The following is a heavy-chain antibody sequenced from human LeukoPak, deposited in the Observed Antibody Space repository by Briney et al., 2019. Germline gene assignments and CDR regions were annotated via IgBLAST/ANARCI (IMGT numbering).Heavy chain of an antibody. CDR3: AKDFYWAFDY. CDR1: GSTFSHYG. CDR2: IRYDESDK. Sequence: TGGSLRLSCATSGSTFSHYGMHWVRQPPGRGLDWVAHIRYDESDKYYADSVKGRFTISRDISKNTVYLQMNSLRVEDTAVYYCAKDFYWAFDYWGQGTLVTVSS. J-gene: IGHJ4*02. D-gene: IGHD2-8*02. V-gene: IGHV3-30*02.